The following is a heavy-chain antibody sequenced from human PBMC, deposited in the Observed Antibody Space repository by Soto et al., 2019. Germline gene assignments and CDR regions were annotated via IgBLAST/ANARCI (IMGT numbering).Heavy chain of an antibody. CDR1: GYTFTSYG. CDR3: ARDGYFDH. V-gene: IGHV1-18*01. Sequence: QVQLVQSGAEVKKPGDSVRVSCKASGYTFTSYGIGWVRQAPGQGLEWMGWISANNGNTKYAQKLQGRVTMTTDAYTSSAYMELRSLSSDDAAVYYCARDGYFDHWGQGTLVTVSS. CDR2: ISANNGNT. J-gene: IGHJ4*02.